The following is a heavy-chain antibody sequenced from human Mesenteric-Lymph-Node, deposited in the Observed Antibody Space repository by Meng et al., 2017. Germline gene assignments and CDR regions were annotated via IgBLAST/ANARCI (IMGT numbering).Heavy chain of an antibody. V-gene: IGHV4-34*01. CDR1: GGSFSGYY. CDR2: INHSGST. D-gene: IGHD2-21*01. J-gene: IGHJ4*02. Sequence: GSLRLSCAVYGGSFSGYYWSWIRQPPGKGLEWIGEINHSGSTNYNPSLKSRVTISVDTSKNQFSLKLSSVTAADTAVYYCARGRSRFVDSERRFDYWGQGTLVTVSS. CDR3: ARGRSRFVDSERRFDY.